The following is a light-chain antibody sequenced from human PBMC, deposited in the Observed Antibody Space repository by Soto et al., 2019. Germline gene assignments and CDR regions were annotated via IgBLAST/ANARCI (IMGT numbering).Light chain of an antibody. J-gene: IGKJ1*01. Sequence: DIVMAQSPATLSVSPGERATLSCRASQRVRRNLVWSQKKRGQAPRPVIFGPSTRATGLPARVSGGGSGTELTLTISSLQSEDVATYYCQRYNDGSTFGQGTKVEI. V-gene: IGKV3-15*01. CDR3: QRYNDGST. CDR2: GPS. CDR1: QRVRRN.